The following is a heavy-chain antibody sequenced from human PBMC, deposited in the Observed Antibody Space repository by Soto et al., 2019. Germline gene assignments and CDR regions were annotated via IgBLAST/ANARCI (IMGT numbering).Heavy chain of an antibody. CDR3: ARHAPLVVPDDAFDI. CDR1: GGSISSSSYY. Sequence: ASGTVSRTCTVFGGSISSSSYYWGWIRQPPGKGLEWIGSIYYSGSTYYNPSLKSRVTISVDTSKNQFSLKLSSVTAADTAVYYCARHAPLVVPDDAFDIWGQGTMVTVSS. CDR2: IYYSGST. D-gene: IGHD2-2*01. V-gene: IGHV4-39*01. J-gene: IGHJ3*02.